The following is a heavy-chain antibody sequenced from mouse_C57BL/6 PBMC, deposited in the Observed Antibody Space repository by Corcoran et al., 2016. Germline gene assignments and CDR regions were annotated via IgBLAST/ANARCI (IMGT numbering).Heavy chain of an antibody. D-gene: IGHD2-12*01. CDR3: AMLRTY. CDR1: GYTFTTYG. J-gene: IGHJ3*01. CDR2: INTYSGVP. Sequence: QIQLVQSGPELKKPGETVKISCKASGYTFTTYGMSWVKQAPGKGLKWMGWINTYSGVPTYADDFKGRFAFSLETSARTAYLQINNLKNEDTATYFCAMLRTYWGQGTLVTVSA. V-gene: IGHV9-3*01.